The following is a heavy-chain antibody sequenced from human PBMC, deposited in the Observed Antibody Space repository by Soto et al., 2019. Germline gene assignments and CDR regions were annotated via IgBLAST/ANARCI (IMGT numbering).Heavy chain of an antibody. Sequence: QVQLQESGPGLVKPSQTLSLTCTVSGGSISSGNYYWSWIRQPPGKGLEWIGFISYSGTTYYNASLWXXXXXXXXXXXXXXXXXXXXXXXXXXXXXXXXXXXXXXXXLXYFDYWGQGTLVTVSS. J-gene: IGHJ4*02. CDR1: GGSISSGNYY. CDR3: XXXXXXXXXLXYFDY. V-gene: IGHV4-30-4*01. CDR2: ISYSGTT.